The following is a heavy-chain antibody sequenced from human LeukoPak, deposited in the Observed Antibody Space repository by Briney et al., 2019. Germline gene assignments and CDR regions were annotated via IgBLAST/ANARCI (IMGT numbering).Heavy chain of an antibody. CDR1: GFAFSSYS. CDR2: ISSSSSTI. D-gene: IGHD3-22*01. Sequence: PGGSVRLSCAASGFAFSSYSMNWVLQAPGKGLEWVSYISSSSSTIYYADSVKGRFTISRDNAKNSLYLQMNSLRAEDTAVYYCARDSLTTGGMDVWGQGTTVTVSS. J-gene: IGHJ6*02. V-gene: IGHV3-48*01. CDR3: ARDSLTTGGMDV.